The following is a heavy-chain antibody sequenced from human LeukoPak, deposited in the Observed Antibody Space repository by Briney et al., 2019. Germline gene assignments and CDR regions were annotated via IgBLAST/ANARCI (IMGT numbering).Heavy chain of an antibody. J-gene: IGHJ4*02. CDR2: ISSSSSYT. CDR1: GFTFSDYY. Sequence: GGSLRLSCAASGFTFSDYYMSWIRQAPGEGLEWVSYISSSSSYTNYADSVKGRFTISRDNAKNSLYLQMNSLRAEDTAVYYCARDCRFTDYGSGNSDYFDYWGQGTLVTVSS. D-gene: IGHD3-10*01. CDR3: ARDCRFTDYGSGNSDYFDY. V-gene: IGHV3-11*06.